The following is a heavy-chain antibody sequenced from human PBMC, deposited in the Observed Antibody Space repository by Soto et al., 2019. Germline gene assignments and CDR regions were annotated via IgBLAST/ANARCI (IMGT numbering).Heavy chain of an antibody. CDR3: ASLVGTGDYYYYGLDV. V-gene: IGHV1-69*13. J-gene: IGHJ6*02. CDR1: GGTFSSYA. Sequence: SVKVSSEASGGTFSSYAISWVRQSPGQGLEWMGGIIPIFGTANYAQKFQGRVTITADESTSTAYMELSSLRSEDTAVYYCASLVGTGDYYYYGLDVRGQGPTVT. D-gene: IGHD7-27*01. CDR2: IIPIFGTA.